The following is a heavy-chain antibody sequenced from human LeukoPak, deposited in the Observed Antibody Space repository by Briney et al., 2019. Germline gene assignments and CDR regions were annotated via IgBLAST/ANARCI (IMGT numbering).Heavy chain of an antibody. CDR1: GFTFDDYA. V-gene: IGHV3-9*01. Sequence: GRSLRLSCAASGFTFDDYAMHWVRQAPGKGLEWVSGISWNSGSIGYADSVKGRFTISRDNAKNSLYLQMNSLRAEDTAVYYCARGSSGYSYGHDYWGQGTLVTVSS. CDR3: ARGSSGYSYGHDY. D-gene: IGHD3-22*01. J-gene: IGHJ4*02. CDR2: ISWNSGSI.